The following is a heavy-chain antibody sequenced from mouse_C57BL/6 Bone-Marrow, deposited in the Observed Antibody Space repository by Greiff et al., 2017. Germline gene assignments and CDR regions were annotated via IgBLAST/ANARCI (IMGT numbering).Heavy chain of an antibody. CDR2: ISNSAYSI. CDR3: ARGVSFAY. CDR1: GFTFSDYG. V-gene: IGHV5-15*01. Sequence: EVMLVEPGGGLVQPGGSLKLSCAASGFTFSDYGMAWVRQAPRKGPEWVAFISNSAYSIYYADTVTGRFTISRENAKNTLYLEISSLRSEDTAMYYCARGVSFAYWGQGTLVTVSA. J-gene: IGHJ3*01.